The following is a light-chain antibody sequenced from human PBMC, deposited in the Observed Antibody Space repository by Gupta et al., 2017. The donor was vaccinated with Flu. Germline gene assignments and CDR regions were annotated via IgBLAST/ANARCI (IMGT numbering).Light chain of an antibody. Sequence: QSALTQPASVSGSPGQSITISCTGTSSDVGTYNLVSWYQQHPGKAPKLMIYEDTKRPSGVSDRFSVSKSGNTASLTISGLQAEDEADYYCCSWAGSTTSYYVFGTGTKVTVL. CDR2: EDT. V-gene: IGLV2-23*01. J-gene: IGLJ1*01. CDR3: CSWAGSTTSYYV. CDR1: SSDVGTYNL.